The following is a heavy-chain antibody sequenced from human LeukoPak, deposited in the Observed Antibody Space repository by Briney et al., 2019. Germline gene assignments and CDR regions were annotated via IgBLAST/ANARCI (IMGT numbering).Heavy chain of an antibody. CDR3: AIRYDYGDYFNWFDP. J-gene: IGHJ5*02. Sequence: PSETLSLTCSVSGGSISSSSYYWGWIRQPPGKGLEWIGSIHYNGNTYYNPSLMSRVAISVDTSKNQLSLKLSSVTAADTAVYYCAIRYDYGDYFNWFDPWGQGTLVTVSS. D-gene: IGHD4-17*01. V-gene: IGHV4-39*01. CDR2: IHYNGNT. CDR1: GGSISSSSYY.